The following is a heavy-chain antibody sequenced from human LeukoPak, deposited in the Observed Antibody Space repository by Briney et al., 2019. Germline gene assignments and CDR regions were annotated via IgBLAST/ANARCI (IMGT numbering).Heavy chain of an antibody. CDR2: ISSSSSTI. D-gene: IGHD4-17*01. CDR1: GFTFSSYS. Sequence: GGSLRLSCAASGFTFSSYSMYWVRQAPGKGLEWVSYISSSSSTIYYADSVKGRFTISRDSAKNSLCLQMNSLRDEDTAVYYCARVGGYGDYWRSVGYWGQGTLVTVSS. J-gene: IGHJ4*02. V-gene: IGHV3-48*02. CDR3: ARVGGYGDYWRSVGY.